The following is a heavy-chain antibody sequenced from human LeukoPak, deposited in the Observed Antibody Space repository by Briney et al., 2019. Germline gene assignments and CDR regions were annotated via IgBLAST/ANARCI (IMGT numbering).Heavy chain of an antibody. V-gene: IGHV1-69*06. Sequence: SVKVSCKASGGTFSSYAISWARQAPGQGLEWMGGIIPIFGTANYAQKLQGRVTITADKSTSTAYMELSSLRSEDTAVYYCARGGFGEFKIWGPVDYWGQGTLVTVSS. J-gene: IGHJ4*02. D-gene: IGHD3-10*01. CDR2: IIPIFGTA. CDR3: ARGGFGEFKIWGPVDY. CDR1: GGTFSSYA.